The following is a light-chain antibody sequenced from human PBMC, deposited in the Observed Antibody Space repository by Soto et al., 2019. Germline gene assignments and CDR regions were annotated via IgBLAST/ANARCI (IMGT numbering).Light chain of an antibody. CDR1: QSISTNY. J-gene: IGKJ5*01. Sequence: EVVLTQSPGTLSLSPGERATLSCKTSQSISTNYLAWYQHKPGQAPRLLIYAASNRITSIPDRFSGSGSGTDFTLTISRLEPEDFALYYCQQYGRTFGQGTRLEIK. V-gene: IGKV3-20*01. CDR3: QQYGRT. CDR2: AAS.